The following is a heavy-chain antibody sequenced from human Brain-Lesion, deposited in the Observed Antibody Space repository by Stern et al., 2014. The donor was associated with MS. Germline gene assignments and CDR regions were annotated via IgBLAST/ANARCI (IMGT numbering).Heavy chain of an antibody. CDR2: IYYTGSA. V-gene: IGHV4-31*03. Sequence: QVPLQESGPGLVKPSQTLPLTCTVSGGSINSGGYYWSWIRQYPGKGLEWIGYIYYTGSAYYDPSLKSRLSMSIDTSKNQFSLNLNSVTAADTAVYYCARGARYSDSSGYYFYFDYWGQGTLVTVSS. CDR3: ARGARYSDSSGYYFYFDY. CDR1: GGSINSGGYY. D-gene: IGHD3-22*01. J-gene: IGHJ4*02.